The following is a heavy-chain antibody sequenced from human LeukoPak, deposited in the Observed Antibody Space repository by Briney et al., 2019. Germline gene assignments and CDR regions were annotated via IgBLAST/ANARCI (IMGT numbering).Heavy chain of an antibody. V-gene: IGHV3-30*04. CDR3: VSGDFRF. D-gene: IGHD2-21*01. J-gene: IGHJ4*02. Sequence: LSLTCTVSGGSINNYYWSWIRQPPGKGLEWVTVISEDGTNKFYAESVKGRFTVSRDNSKNMLLLQMNSLRREDTAVYYCVSGDFRFWGQGTLVTVSS. CDR2: ISEDGTNK. CDR1: GGSINNYY.